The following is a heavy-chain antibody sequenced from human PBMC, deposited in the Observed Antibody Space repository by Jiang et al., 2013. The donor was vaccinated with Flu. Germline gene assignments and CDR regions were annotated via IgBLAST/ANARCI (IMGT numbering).Heavy chain of an antibody. CDR2: IYWDDDK. CDR1: GFSLSTSGVG. Sequence: KPTQTLTLTCTFSGFSLSTSGVGVGWIRQPPGKALEWLALIYWDDDKRYSPSLKSRLTITKDTSKTRWYLTMTNMDPVDTATYYCAHRRKGQYYYGSGTQDFDYWGQGTLVTVSS. J-gene: IGHJ4*02. V-gene: IGHV2-5*02. D-gene: IGHD3-10*01. CDR3: AHRRKGQYYYGSGTQDFDY.